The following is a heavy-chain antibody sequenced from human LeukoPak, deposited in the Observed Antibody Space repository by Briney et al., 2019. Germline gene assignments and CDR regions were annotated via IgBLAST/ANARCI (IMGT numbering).Heavy chain of an antibody. J-gene: IGHJ5*02. CDR1: GGSVSSGSYY. V-gene: IGHV4-61*01. D-gene: IGHD5-18*01. CDR2: IYYSGST. Sequence: SETLSLTCTVSGGSVSSGSYYWSWIRQPPGKGLEWIGYIYYSGSTNYNPSLKSRVTISVDTSTNQFSLKLSSVTAADTAVYYCARGGYSYGTNWFDPWGQGTLVTVSS. CDR3: ARGGYSYGTNWFDP.